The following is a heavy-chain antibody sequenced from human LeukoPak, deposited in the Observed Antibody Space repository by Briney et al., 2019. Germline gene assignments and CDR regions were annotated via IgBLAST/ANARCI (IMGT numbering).Heavy chain of an antibody. D-gene: IGHD3-3*01. CDR2: INHSGST. CDR3: ARGKKNLTVTIFGVVILPKYNWFDP. J-gene: IGHJ5*02. CDR1: GGPFSGYY. V-gene: IGHV4-34*01. Sequence: KPSETLSLTCAVYGGPFSGYYWSWIRQPPGKGLEWIGEINHSGSTNYNPSLKSRVTISVDTSKNQFSLKLSSVTAADTAVYYCARGKKNLTVTIFGVVILPKYNWFDPWGQGTLVTVSS.